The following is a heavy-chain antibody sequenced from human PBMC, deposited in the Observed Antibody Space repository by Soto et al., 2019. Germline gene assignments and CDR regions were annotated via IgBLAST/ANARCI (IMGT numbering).Heavy chain of an antibody. D-gene: IGHD3-22*01. CDR1: GFTFSSYG. Sequence: QVQLVESGGGVVQPGRSLRLSCAASGFTFSSYGMHWVRQAPGKGLEWVAVIWYDGSIKYYADSVKGRFTISRDNSKNSLYLQMNSLRAEDTAVYYCARDAYRYYYDSSGYYQFDYWGQGTLVTVSS. J-gene: IGHJ4*02. CDR3: ARDAYRYYYDSSGYYQFDY. V-gene: IGHV3-33*01. CDR2: IWYDGSIK.